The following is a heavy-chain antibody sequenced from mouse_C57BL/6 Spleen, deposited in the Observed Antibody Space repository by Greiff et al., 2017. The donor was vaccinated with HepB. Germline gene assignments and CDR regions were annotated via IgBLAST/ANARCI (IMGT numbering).Heavy chain of an antibody. CDR1: GFTFSSYA. D-gene: IGHD1-1*01. V-gene: IGHV5-4*03. J-gene: IGHJ2*01. CDR2: ISDGGSYT. CDR3: ARGPFITTVVPFDY. Sequence: EVKLVESGGGLVKPGGSLKLSCAASGFTFSSYAMSWVRQTPEKRLEWVATISDGGSYTYYPDNVKGRFTISRDNAKNNLYLQMSHLKSEDTAMYYCARGPFITTVVPFDYWGQGTTLTVSS.